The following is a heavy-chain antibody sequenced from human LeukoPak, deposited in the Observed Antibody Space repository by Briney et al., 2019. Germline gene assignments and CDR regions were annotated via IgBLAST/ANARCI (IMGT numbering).Heavy chain of an antibody. CDR1: GFTFTSSA. J-gene: IGHJ4*02. V-gene: IGHV1-58*01. CDR2: IVVGSGNT. Sequence: ASVKVCCKASGFTFTSSAVQWVRQARGQRLEWLGWIVVGSGNTNYAQKFQERVTITRDMSTSTAYMELSSLRSEDTAVYYCAADYISGSSGYYGYWGQGTLVTVSS. D-gene: IGHD3-22*01. CDR3: AADYISGSSGYYGY.